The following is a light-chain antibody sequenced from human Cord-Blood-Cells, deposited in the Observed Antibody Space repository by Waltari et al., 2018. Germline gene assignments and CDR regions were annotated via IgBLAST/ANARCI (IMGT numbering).Light chain of an antibody. Sequence: SYELTQPPSLSVSLGQMARITCSGASLPKKYAYWYHQKPGQFPVLGIDKCSERPTGIHERFSASSSGTIVTLTISGVQAEDEADYYCLSADSSGMYYVFGPGTKVTVL. J-gene: IGLJ1*01. V-gene: IGLV3-16*01. CDR3: LSADSSGMYYV. CDR2: KCS. CDR1: SLPKKY.